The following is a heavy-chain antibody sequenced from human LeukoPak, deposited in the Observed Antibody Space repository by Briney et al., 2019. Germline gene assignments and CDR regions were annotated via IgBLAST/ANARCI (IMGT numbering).Heavy chain of an antibody. CDR2: INTNTGNP. CDR3: ARGELAYYDSSGYWLFVAFDI. D-gene: IGHD3-22*01. V-gene: IGHV7-4-1*02. Sequence: ASVKVSCKASGYTFTSYGMNWVRQAPGQGLEWMGWINTNTGNPTYAQGFTGRFVFSLDTSVSTAYLQISSLKAEDTAVYYCARGELAYYDSSGYWLFVAFDIWGQGTMVTVSS. CDR1: GYTFTSYG. J-gene: IGHJ3*02.